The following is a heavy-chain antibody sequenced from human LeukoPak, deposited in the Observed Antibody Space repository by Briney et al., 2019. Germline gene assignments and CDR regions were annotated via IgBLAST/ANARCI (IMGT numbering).Heavy chain of an antibody. Sequence: GESLKISCKGSGYTFNSYWIGWVRQMPGAGLEWMGIIYPSDSDTRYSPSFQGQVTISADKSISTAYLQWSSLKASDSAMYYCARRYGSALYGVFDYWGRGTLVIVSS. CDR1: GYTFNSYW. CDR2: IYPSDSDT. J-gene: IGHJ4*02. V-gene: IGHV5-51*01. D-gene: IGHD6-19*01. CDR3: ARRYGSALYGVFDY.